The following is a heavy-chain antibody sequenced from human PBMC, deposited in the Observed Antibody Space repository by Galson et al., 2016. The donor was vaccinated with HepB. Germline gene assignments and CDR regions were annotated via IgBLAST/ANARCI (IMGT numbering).Heavy chain of an antibody. D-gene: IGHD2-15*01. J-gene: IGHJ3*02. CDR3: ARGTFCSGDSWYSPAFDM. CDR1: GFTFSSYG. Sequence: SLRLSCAASGFTFSSYGMHWVRQAPGKGLEWVAVIWCDGSNKNYVDSVRGRFTISRDNSKNTLYLQMNTLRAEDTAVYYCARGTFCSGDSWYSPAFDMWGQGTMVTVSS. CDR2: IWCDGSNK. V-gene: IGHV3-33*01.